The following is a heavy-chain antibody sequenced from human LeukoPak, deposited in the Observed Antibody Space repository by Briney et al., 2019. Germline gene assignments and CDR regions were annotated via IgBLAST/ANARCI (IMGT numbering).Heavy chain of an antibody. CDR2: INPSGGSA. Sequence: ASVKVSCKASGYTFTSYYMHWVRQAPGQGLEWMGIINPSGGSASYAQKFQGRVTMTRDTSTSTVYMELSSLRSEDTAVYYCGRDHAPWGLVGATPDYWGQGTLVTVSS. V-gene: IGHV1-46*01. J-gene: IGHJ4*02. CDR1: GYTFTSYY. CDR3: GRDHAPWGLVGATPDY. D-gene: IGHD1-26*01.